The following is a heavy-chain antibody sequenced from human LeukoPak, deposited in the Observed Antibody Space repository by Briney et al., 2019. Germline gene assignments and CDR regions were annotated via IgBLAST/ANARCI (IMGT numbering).Heavy chain of an antibody. CDR2: IYYSGST. Sequence: SETLSLTCTVSGGSISSSSYHWGWIRQPPGKGLEWIGSIYYSGSTYYNPSLKSRVTISVDTSKNQFSLKLSSVTAADTAVYYCARGHSGSQAFDYWGQGTLVTVSS. D-gene: IGHD1-26*01. CDR3: ARGHSGSQAFDY. J-gene: IGHJ4*02. V-gene: IGHV4-39*07. CDR1: GGSISSSSYH.